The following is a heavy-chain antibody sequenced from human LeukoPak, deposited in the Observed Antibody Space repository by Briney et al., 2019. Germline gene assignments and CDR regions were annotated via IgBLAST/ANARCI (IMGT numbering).Heavy chain of an antibody. CDR2: ISGSGGST. J-gene: IGHJ4*02. Sequence: PGGSLRLSCAASGFTFSSYAMSWVRQAPGKGLEWVSAISGSGGSTYYADSVKSRFTISRDNSKNTLYLQMNSLRAEDTAVYYCAKVSPPYDILTGYIDYWGQGTLVTVSS. CDR1: GFTFSSYA. D-gene: IGHD3-9*01. CDR3: AKVSPPYDILTGYIDY. V-gene: IGHV3-23*01.